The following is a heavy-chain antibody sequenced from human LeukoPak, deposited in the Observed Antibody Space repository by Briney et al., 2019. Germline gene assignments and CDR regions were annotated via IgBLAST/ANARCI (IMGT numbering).Heavy chain of an antibody. CDR2: ISSSSRTR. CDR1: GFNFSTYN. Sequence: HPGGSLRLSCAASGFNFSTYNVNWVRQAPGKGLDWVSYISSSSRTRYYADSVKGRFTISRDNAKNSLYLQMNSLRAEDTALYYCAKGYCSSTSCRFDYWGQGTLVTVSS. D-gene: IGHD2-2*01. CDR3: AKGYCSSTSCRFDY. V-gene: IGHV3-48*04. J-gene: IGHJ4*02.